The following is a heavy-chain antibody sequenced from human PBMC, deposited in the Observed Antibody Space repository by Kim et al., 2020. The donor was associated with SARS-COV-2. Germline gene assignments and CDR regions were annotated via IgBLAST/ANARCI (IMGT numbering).Heavy chain of an antibody. V-gene: IGHV1-46*01. J-gene: IGHJ4*02. CDR1: GYTFTSYY. CDR3: ARAQPPETLELAYFDY. Sequence: ASVKVSCKASGYTFTSYYMHWVRQAPGQGLEWMGIINPSGGSTSYAQKFQGRVTMTRDTSTSTVYMELSSLRSEDTAVYYCARAQPPETLELAYFDYWGQGTLVTVSS. D-gene: IGHD1-7*01. CDR2: INPSGGST.